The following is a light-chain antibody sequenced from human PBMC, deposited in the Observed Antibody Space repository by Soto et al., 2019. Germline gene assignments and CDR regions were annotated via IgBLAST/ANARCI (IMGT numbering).Light chain of an antibody. CDR2: AVT. V-gene: IGLV2-18*02. J-gene: IGLJ3*02. Sequence: QSALTQPPSVSGSPGQSVTISCTGTSSDVGSYNRVSWYQQPPGTAPKLMIYAVTNRPSGVPDRFSGSKSGNTASLTISGLQTEDEADYYCQSYDTSLSRRGVFGGGTKLTVL. CDR3: QSYDTSLSRRGV. CDR1: SSDVGSYNR.